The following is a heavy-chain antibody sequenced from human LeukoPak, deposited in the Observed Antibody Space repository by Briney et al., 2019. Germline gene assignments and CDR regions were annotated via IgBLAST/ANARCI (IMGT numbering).Heavy chain of an antibody. J-gene: IGHJ4*02. Sequence: SGGSLRLSCAASGFTFSSYAMSWVRQAPGKGLEWVSAISGSGGSTYYADSVKGRFTISRDNSKDTLYLQMNSLRAEDTAVYYCAKGYFVWLSPDYWGQGTLVTVSS. CDR2: ISGSGGST. V-gene: IGHV3-23*01. D-gene: IGHD3-9*01. CDR3: AKGYFVWLSPDY. CDR1: GFTFSSYA.